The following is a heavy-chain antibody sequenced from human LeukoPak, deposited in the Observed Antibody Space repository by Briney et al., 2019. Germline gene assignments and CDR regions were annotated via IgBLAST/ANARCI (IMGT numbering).Heavy chain of an antibody. Sequence: GGSLRLSCAASGFTLSSSEMNWVRQAPGKGLEWVSYISRSGSTIFYADSVKGRFTISRDNAKNSLDLQMNSLRVEDTGIYYCVKVAKYYYGSETYYFFEHWGQGTPVTASS. J-gene: IGHJ4*02. V-gene: IGHV3-48*03. D-gene: IGHD3-10*01. CDR1: GFTLSSSE. CDR2: ISRSGSTI. CDR3: VKVAKYYYGSETYYFFEH.